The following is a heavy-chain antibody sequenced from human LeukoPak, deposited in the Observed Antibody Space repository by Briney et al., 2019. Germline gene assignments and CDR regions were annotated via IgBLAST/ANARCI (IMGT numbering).Heavy chain of an antibody. J-gene: IGHJ4*02. CDR3: ARGRYYYDSAPDY. CDR2: IYYSGST. Sequence: SETLSLTCTVSGVSITTYYWSWIRQPPGKGLEWIGYIYYSGSTNYNPSLKSRVTISVDTSKNHFSLRLSSVTAADTAVYYCARGRYYYDSAPDYWGQGTLVTVSS. CDR1: GVSITTYY. V-gene: IGHV4-59*01. D-gene: IGHD3-22*01.